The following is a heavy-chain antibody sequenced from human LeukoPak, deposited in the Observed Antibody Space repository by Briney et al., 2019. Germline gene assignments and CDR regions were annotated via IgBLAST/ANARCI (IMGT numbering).Heavy chain of an antibody. CDR2: IKQDGSEK. D-gene: IGHD2-21*02. CDR1: GFTFSSYW. Sequence: PGGSLRLSCAASGFTFSSYWMSWVRQAPGKGLEWVANIKQDGSEKYYVDSVKGRFTISRDNAKNSLYLQMNSLRAEDTAVYYCARDVLYCGGDCYFDYWGQGTLVTVSS. J-gene: IGHJ4*02. V-gene: IGHV3-7*01. CDR3: ARDVLYCGGDCYFDY.